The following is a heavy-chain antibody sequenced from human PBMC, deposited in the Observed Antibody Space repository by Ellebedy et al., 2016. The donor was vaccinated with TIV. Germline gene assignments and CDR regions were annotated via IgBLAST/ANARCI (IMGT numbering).Heavy chain of an antibody. CDR3: ARGAVGYCSSTSCRLVWFNP. CDR1: GGSISSNNYF. Sequence: SETLSLTXTVSGGSISSNNYFWSWIRQPPGKGLEWIGEINHSGSTNYNPSLKSRVTISVDTSKNQFSLKLSSVTAADTAVYYCARGAVGYCSSTSCRLVWFNPWGQGTLVTVSS. J-gene: IGHJ5*02. CDR2: INHSGST. D-gene: IGHD2-2*01. V-gene: IGHV4-39*07.